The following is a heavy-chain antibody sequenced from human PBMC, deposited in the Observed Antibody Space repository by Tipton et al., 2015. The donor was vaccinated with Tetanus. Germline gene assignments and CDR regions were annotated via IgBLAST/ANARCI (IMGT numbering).Heavy chain of an antibody. CDR2: IWYDGSNK. J-gene: IGHJ4*02. CDR3: ARDRYSSSWYIFDY. V-gene: IGHV3-33*01. D-gene: IGHD6-13*01. CDR1: GFTFSSYG. Sequence: SGFTFSSYGMHWVRQAPGKGLEWVAVIWYDGSNKYYADSVKGRFTISRDNSKNTLYLQMNSLRAEDTAVYYCARDRYSSSWYIFDYWGQGTLVTVSS.